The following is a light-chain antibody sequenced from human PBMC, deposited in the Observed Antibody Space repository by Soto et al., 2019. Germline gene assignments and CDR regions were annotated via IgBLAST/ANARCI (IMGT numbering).Light chain of an antibody. V-gene: IGKV3-15*01. J-gene: IGKJ2*01. CDR2: GAS. Sequence: EMVMTQSPATLSVSPGERATLSCRASQNLSRNLAWYQQQPGQAPRLLIYGASTRATGNPARFSGSGSGTDFTLTISSLQSEDFAVYYCQQYDKWPHTFGQGTKLEIK. CDR3: QQYDKWPHT. CDR1: QNLSRN.